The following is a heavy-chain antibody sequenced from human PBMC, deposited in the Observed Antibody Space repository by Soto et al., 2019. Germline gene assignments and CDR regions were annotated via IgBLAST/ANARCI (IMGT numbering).Heavy chain of an antibody. Sequence: QVQLVQSGAEVKKPGSSVKVSCKASGDTFSSYAINWVRQAPGQGLEWMGGIIPMFGTANYEQKFKGRVTITAGDSASTVYMELSRLRSEDTAVYYCARVGPAHYYDSSGYYSPLDYWGQGTLVTVSS. CDR1: GDTFSSYA. CDR3: ARVGPAHYYDSSGYYSPLDY. D-gene: IGHD3-22*01. CDR2: IIPMFGTA. J-gene: IGHJ4*02. V-gene: IGHV1-69*01.